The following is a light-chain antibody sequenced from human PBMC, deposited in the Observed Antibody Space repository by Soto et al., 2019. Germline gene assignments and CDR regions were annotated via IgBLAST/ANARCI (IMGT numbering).Light chain of an antibody. CDR3: QQFGSSPGFT. CDR1: QSINNRY. Sequence: EIVLTQSPGTLSLSPGESATLSCRASQSINNRYLAWYQQKPGQAPRLLIYGASSRATGIPDRFIGSGSGTDFTLTISRLEPEDFAVYYCQQFGSSPGFTFGPGTKVDIK. J-gene: IGKJ3*01. CDR2: GAS. V-gene: IGKV3-20*01.